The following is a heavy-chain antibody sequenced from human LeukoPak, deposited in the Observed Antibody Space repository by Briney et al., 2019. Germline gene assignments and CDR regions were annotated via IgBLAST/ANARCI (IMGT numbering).Heavy chain of an antibody. D-gene: IGHD6-19*01. CDR2: ISWNSGKI. CDR3: AKDFIAVTGGIDF. V-gene: IGHV3-9*01. Sequence: PGGSLRLSCAGSGFTFDDYAMHWVRQAPGKGLEWVSSISWNSGKIAYADSVKGRFTMSRDNAKSALYLQMNSLRPEDTAFYYCAKDFIAVTGGIDFWGRGTLVTVSA. J-gene: IGHJ4*02. CDR1: GFTFDDYA.